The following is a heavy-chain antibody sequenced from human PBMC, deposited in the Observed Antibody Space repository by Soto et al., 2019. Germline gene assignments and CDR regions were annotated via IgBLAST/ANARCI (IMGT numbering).Heavy chain of an antibody. J-gene: IGHJ5*02. V-gene: IGHV3-9*01. CDR2: ISWNSGSI. Sequence: EVQLVESGGGLVQPGRSLRLSCAASGFTFDDYAMHWVRQAPGKGLEWVSGISWNSGSIGYADSVKGRFTISRDNAKNSLYRQMNSLRAEDTALDDGAKDKLPITGKNWFDPWGQGTLVTVSS. CDR1: GFTFDDYA. D-gene: IGHD1-20*01. CDR3: AKDKLPITGKNWFDP.